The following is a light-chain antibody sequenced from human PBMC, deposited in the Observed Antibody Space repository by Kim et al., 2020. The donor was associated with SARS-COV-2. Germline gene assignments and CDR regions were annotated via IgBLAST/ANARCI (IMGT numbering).Light chain of an antibody. V-gene: IGKV1-9*01. J-gene: IGKJ5*01. CDR1: QGIGSY. Sequence: ASVGDRVTITCRASQGIGSYLAWYQQKPGKAPKLLIYAASTLQSGVPSRFSGSGSATDFTLTITSLQPEDFATYYCQQLEYYPITFGQVTRLDIK. CDR2: AAS. CDR3: QQLEYYPIT.